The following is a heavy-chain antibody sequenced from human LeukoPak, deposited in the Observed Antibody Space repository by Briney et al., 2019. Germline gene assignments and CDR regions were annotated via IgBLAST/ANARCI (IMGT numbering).Heavy chain of an antibody. J-gene: IGHJ4*02. V-gene: IGHV1-8*01. CDR3: ARGRSCGGDCYQYYFDY. D-gene: IGHD2-21*02. Sequence: GASVKVSCKASGYTFTSYDINWVRQATGQGLEWMGWMNPNSGNTGYAQKFQGRVTMTRNTSISTAYMELSSLRSEDTAVYYCARGRSCGGDCYQYYFDYWGQGTLVTVSS. CDR1: GYTFTSYD. CDR2: MNPNSGNT.